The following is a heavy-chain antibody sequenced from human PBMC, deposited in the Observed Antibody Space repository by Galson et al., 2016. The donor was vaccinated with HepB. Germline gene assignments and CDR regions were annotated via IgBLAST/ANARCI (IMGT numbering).Heavy chain of an antibody. V-gene: IGHV3-43*01. CDR1: GFTFDDFT. CDR3: AKERVGLYYGDHGGGMDV. D-gene: IGHD4-17*01. J-gene: IGHJ6*02. CDR2: INWDGSTS. Sequence: SLRLSCAASGFTFDDFTMHWVRQAPGKGLEWVSLINWDGSTSYYADSVKGRFTISRDNSQNSLYLQMNSLTTEDTALYYCAKERVGLYYGDHGGGMDVWGQGTTVTVSS.